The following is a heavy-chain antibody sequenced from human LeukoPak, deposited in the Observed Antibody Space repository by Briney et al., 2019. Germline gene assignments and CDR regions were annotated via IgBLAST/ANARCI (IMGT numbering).Heavy chain of an antibody. CDR2: ISAGNGNT. CDR1: GYTFTSYA. Sequence: ASVKVSCKASGYTFTSYAMHWVRQAPGQRLEWMGWISAGNGNTKYSQKFQGRVTITRDTSASTAYMELSSLRSEDTAVYYCARDSRPSMYSSGWYQDYWGQGTLVTVSS. D-gene: IGHD6-19*01. J-gene: IGHJ4*02. V-gene: IGHV1-3*01. CDR3: ARDSRPSMYSSGWYQDY.